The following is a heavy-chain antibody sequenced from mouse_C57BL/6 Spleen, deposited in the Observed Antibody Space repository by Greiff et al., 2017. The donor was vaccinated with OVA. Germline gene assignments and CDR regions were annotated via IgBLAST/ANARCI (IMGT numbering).Heavy chain of an antibody. CDR1: GYAFSSSW. CDR3: VRRAMDY. CDR2: IYPGDGDT. V-gene: IGHV1-82*01. J-gene: IGHJ4*01. Sequence: VQLQQSGPELVKPGASVKISCKASGYAFSSSWMNWVKQRPGKGLEWIGRIYPGDGDTNYNGKFKGKATLTADKSSSTAYMQLSSLTSEDSAVYFCVRRAMDYWGQGTSVTVSS.